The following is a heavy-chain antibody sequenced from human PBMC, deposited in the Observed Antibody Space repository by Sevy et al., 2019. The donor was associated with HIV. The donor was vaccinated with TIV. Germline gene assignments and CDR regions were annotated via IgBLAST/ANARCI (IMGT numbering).Heavy chain of an antibody. CDR3: ARDFGESYYDYGMDV. CDR1: GFTFSSYA. J-gene: IGHJ6*02. CDR2: ISYDGSNK. Sequence: GGSLRLSCAASGFTFSSYAMHWVRQAPGKGLEWVALISYDGSNKYYAHSVKGRFTISRDNSKNTLYLQMNSLRAEDTAVYYCARDFGESYYDYGMDVWGQGTTVTVSS. V-gene: IGHV3-30-3*01. D-gene: IGHD3-10*01.